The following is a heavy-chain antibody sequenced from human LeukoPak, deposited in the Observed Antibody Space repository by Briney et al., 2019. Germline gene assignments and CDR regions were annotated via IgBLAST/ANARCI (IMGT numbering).Heavy chain of an antibody. V-gene: IGHV4-39*01. CDR1: GGSISSSSYY. CDR3: ARRDLGGNLYY. D-gene: IGHD4-23*01. J-gene: IGHJ4*02. Sequence: SETLSLTCTVSGGSISSSSYYWGWIRQPPGKGLEWIGSIYYSGSTYYNPSLKSRVTISVDTSKNQFSLKLSSVTAADTAVYYCARRDLGGNLYYLGQGTLVTVSS. CDR2: IYYSGST.